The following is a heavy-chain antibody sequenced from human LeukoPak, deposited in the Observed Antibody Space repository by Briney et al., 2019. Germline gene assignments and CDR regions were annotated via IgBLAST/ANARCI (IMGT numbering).Heavy chain of an antibody. D-gene: IGHD2-21*01. V-gene: IGHV4-59*01. CDR2: AFHSGST. Sequence: SETLSLTCTVSGGSIRDYDWSWIRQPPGKGLEWIAYAFHSGSTNYNPSLKSRVTTSVDTSKNKLSLKLTSVIAADTAVYYCARGLVNFDSWGQGTLVTVSS. CDR3: ARGLVNFDS. J-gene: IGHJ5*01. CDR1: GGSIRDYD.